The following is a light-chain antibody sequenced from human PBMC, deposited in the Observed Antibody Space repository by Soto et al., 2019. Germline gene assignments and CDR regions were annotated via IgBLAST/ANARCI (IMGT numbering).Light chain of an antibody. J-gene: IGLJ2*01. CDR3: SSYTSSSTPHVV. Sequence: SVLTQPASVSGSPGQSITISCTGTSSDIGGYNYVSWYQQHPGKAPKLMIYDVSNRPSGVSNRFSGSKSGNTASLTISGLLAGDEADYYCSSYTSSSTPHVVCGGGTQLT. CDR1: SSDIGGYNY. CDR2: DVS. V-gene: IGLV2-14*01.